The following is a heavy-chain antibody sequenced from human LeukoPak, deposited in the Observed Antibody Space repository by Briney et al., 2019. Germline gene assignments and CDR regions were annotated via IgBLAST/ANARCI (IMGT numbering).Heavy chain of an antibody. CDR3: ARDQAGIAAAGPVTCFDY. CDR1: GGSISSGGYY. V-gene: IGHV4-31*03. CDR2: IYYSGST. J-gene: IGHJ4*02. D-gene: IGHD6-13*01. Sequence: KTSQTLSLTCTVSGGSISSGGYYWSWIRQHPGKGLEWIGYIYYSGSTNYKPSLKSRVTISVDTSKNQFSLKLSSVTAADTAVYYCARDQAGIAAAGPVTCFDYWGQGTLVTVSS.